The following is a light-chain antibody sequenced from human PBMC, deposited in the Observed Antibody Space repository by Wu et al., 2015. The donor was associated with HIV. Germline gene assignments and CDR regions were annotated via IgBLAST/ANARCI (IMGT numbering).Light chain of an antibody. CDR1: QSVSSTY. CDR2: GAS. V-gene: IGKV3-20*01. CDR3: QQYGRT. Sequence: ESVLTQSPGTLSLSPGERATLSCRASQSVSSTYVAWYQQKPGQAPRLLIYGASSRATGIPDRFSGSGSGTDFTLTISRLEPEDFAVYYCQQYGRTFGQGTKVEIK. J-gene: IGKJ1*01.